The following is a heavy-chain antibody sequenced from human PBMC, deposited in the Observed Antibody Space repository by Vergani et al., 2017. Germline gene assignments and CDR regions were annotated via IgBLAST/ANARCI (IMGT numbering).Heavy chain of an antibody. J-gene: IGHJ4*02. CDR2: INPNSGGT. V-gene: IGHV1-2*02. CDR3: ARDLGNSGSSNIPGGGY. CDR1: GYTFTGYY. Sequence: QVQLVQSGAEVKKPGASVKVSCKASGYTFTGYYMHWVRQAPGQGLEWMGWINPNSGGTNYAQKFQGRVTMTRDTSISTAYMELSRLRSDDTAVYYCARDLGNSGSSNIPGGGYWGQGTLVTVSS. D-gene: IGHD1-26*01.